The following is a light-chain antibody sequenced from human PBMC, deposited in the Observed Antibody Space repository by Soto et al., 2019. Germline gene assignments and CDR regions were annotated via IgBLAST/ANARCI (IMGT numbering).Light chain of an antibody. Sequence: QSALTQPASLSGSPGQSITISCTGSTTDIVNYNLVSWYQQHPGNAPKLIIYEANKRPLGISDRFSGSKSGDTASLTISGLQAEDEADYYCYSYVNSNTFVFGGGTKLTVL. CDR2: EAN. CDR1: TTDIVNYNL. CDR3: YSYVNSNTFV. V-gene: IGLV2-23*02. J-gene: IGLJ2*01.